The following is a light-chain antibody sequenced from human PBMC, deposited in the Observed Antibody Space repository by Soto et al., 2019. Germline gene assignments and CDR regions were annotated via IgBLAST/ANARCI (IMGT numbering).Light chain of an antibody. V-gene: IGLV7-43*01. Sequence: QAVVTQEPSLTVSPGGTVTLTCATSTGAVTSGYYPNWFQQKPGQATRALIYSTNNKYSWTPARLSGSLLGGKAALTLSGVQPEDEADSYCLLYYGAQLGVFGGGTKLTVL. CDR2: STN. J-gene: IGLJ2*01. CDR3: LLYYGAQLGV. CDR1: TGAVTSGYY.